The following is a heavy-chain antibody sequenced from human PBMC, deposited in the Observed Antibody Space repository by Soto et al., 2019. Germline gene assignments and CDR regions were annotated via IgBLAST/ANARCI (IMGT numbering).Heavy chain of an antibody. Sequence: CVASGFTFSSYSMSWVRQAPGKGLEWVSGFRAGGDDGTTYYADSVKGRFTISRDNSKNTLFLQMNSLRAEDTAIYYCAKKVNSGSGSQYFDYFGQGTLVTVSS. CDR2: FRAGGDDGTT. CDR1: GFTFSSYS. CDR3: AKKVNSGSGSQYFDY. D-gene: IGHD3-10*01. V-gene: IGHV3-23*01. J-gene: IGHJ4*02.